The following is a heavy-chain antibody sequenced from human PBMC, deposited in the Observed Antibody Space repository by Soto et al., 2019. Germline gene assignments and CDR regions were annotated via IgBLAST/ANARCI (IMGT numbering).Heavy chain of an antibody. CDR3: AAYYYGSGSYYNYFDY. D-gene: IGHD3-10*01. CDR2: TYYRSKWYN. Sequence: KQSQTLSLTCAISGDSVSSNSAAWNWIRQSPSRGLEWLGRTYYRSKWYNDYAVSVKSRITINPDTSKNQFSLQLNSVTPEDTAVYYCAAYYYGSGSYYNYFDYWGQGTLVTVSS. CDR1: GDSVSSNSAA. J-gene: IGHJ4*02. V-gene: IGHV6-1*01.